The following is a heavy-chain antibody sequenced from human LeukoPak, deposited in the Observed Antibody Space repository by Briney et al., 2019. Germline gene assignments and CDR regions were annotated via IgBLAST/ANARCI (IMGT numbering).Heavy chain of an antibody. D-gene: IGHD6-19*01. J-gene: IGHJ4*02. CDR2: IYYSGST. Sequence: SQTRSLTCTVSGGSISSGDYYWSWIRQPPGKGLEWIGFIYYSGSTYYNPSLKSRVTISVDTSKNQFSLKLSSVTAADTAVYYCARERRVAVAGTHIDYWGQGTLVTVSS. CDR3: ARERRVAVAGTHIDY. V-gene: IGHV4-30-4*01. CDR1: GGSISSGDYY.